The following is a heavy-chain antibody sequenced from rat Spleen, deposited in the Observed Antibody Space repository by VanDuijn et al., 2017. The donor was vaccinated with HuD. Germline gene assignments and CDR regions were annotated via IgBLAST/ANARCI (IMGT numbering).Heavy chain of an antibody. CDR1: GFSFSNYY. J-gene: IGHJ3*01. CDR2: LNTGGDNT. V-gene: IGHV5-25*01. CDR3: TTAFLFTTDYRFAY. Sequence: EVQLVESGGDLVQPGRSMKLSCAALGFSFSNYYMAWVRQAPTKGLEWVASLNTGGDNTYYRDSVKGRFTISRDNAKSSLYLQMDSLTSEDTATYYCTTAFLFTTDYRFAYWGQGTLVTVSS. D-gene: IGHD1-6*01.